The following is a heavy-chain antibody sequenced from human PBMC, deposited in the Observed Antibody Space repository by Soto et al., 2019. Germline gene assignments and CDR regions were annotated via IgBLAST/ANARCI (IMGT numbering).Heavy chain of an antibody. CDR1: GFSFNNYI. CDR2: ISDTGGST. V-gene: IGHV3-23*01. Sequence: GGSLRLSCAASGFSFNNYIMNWVRQAPGKGLEWVSGISDTGGSTDYADSVKGRFTISRDNSKNTLFPQMNRLRADDTAMYYCAKAGANSSTWHSNWFDPWGQGTLVTVSS. CDR3: AKAGANSSTWHSNWFDP. J-gene: IGHJ5*02. D-gene: IGHD6-13*01.